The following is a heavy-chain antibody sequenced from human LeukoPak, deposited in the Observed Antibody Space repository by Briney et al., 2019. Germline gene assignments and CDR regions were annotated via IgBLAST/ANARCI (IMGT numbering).Heavy chain of an antibody. CDR1: GFTFSDHY. CDR2: ISSSGSTR. Sequence: GGSLRLSCAASGFTFSDHYMSWIRQAPGKGLEWVSYISSSGSTRYYADSVKGRFTISRDNAKNSLYLQMNSLRAEDTAVYYCAREDDYGILWGQGTLVTVRS. J-gene: IGHJ4*02. D-gene: IGHD4-17*01. V-gene: IGHV3-11*04. CDR3: AREDDYGIL.